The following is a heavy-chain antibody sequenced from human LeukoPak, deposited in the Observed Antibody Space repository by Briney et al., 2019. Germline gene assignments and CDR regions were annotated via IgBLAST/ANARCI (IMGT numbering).Heavy chain of an antibody. CDR3: ARHRDLHYGDIDY. D-gene: IGHD4-17*01. V-gene: IGHV5-51*01. CDR2: IYPDDSDT. CDR1: GYSFTDYW. Sequence: GESLKISCKGSGYSFTDYWIGWVRQTPGKGLEWMGIIYPDDSDTRYSPSFQGQVTISADKTISTAYLQWSSLKASDTAMYYCARHRDLHYGDIDYWGQGTLVTVSS. J-gene: IGHJ4*02.